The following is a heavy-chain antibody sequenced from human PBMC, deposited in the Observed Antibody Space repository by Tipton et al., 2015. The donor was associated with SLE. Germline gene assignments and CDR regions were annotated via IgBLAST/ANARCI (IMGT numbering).Heavy chain of an antibody. J-gene: IGHJ3*02. CDR1: GDSISSGTYY. D-gene: IGHD6-19*01. Sequence: TLSLTCTVSGDSISSGTYYWNWIRQSPGKGLEWIGRIFSTGSPNYNPSLKSRVSISVDTSKNQFSLNLSFVTAADTAVYYCAAYNSGSHAFHIWGQGTMVTVSS. CDR3: AAYNSGSHAFHI. CDR2: IFSTGSP. V-gene: IGHV4-61*02.